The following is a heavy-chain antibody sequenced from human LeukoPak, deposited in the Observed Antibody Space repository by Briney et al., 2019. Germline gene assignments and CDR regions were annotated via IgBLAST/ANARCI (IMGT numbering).Heavy chain of an antibody. CDR2: IYYSGST. V-gene: IGHV4-39*07. CDR1: GVSISSSSYY. J-gene: IGHJ4*02. Sequence: SETLSLTCTVSGVSISSSSYYWGWIRQPPGKGLEWIGSIYYSGSTYYNPSLKSRVTISVDTSKNQFSLKLSSVTAADTAVYYCARGLAVASLDYWGQGTLVTVSS. D-gene: IGHD2-21*01. CDR3: ARGLAVASLDY.